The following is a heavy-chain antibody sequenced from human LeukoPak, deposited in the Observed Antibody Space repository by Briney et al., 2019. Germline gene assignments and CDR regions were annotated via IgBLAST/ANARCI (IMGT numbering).Heavy chain of an antibody. J-gene: IGHJ3*02. Sequence: PGGSLRLSCAASGFTFNSYDMHWVRQATGKGLEWVSAIGTAGDTYYPGSVKGRFTISRENAKNSLYLQMNSLRAEDTAVYYCARGGRCSSTSCSTPDDAFDIWGQGTMVTVSS. CDR2: IGTAGDT. D-gene: IGHD2-2*01. V-gene: IGHV3-13*01. CDR3: ARGGRCSSTSCSTPDDAFDI. CDR1: GFTFNSYD.